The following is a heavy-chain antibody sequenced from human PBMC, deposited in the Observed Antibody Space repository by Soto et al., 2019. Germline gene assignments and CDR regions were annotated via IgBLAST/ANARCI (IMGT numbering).Heavy chain of an antibody. Sequence: GGSLRLSCAASGFTFSSYAMSWVRQAPGKGLEWVSAISGSGGSTYYADSVKGRFTISRDNSKNTLYLQMNSLRAEDTAVYYCAKKILGYYDSSGYYGTGAFDIWGQGAMVTVS. J-gene: IGHJ3*02. CDR3: AKKILGYYDSSGYYGTGAFDI. CDR1: GFTFSSYA. V-gene: IGHV3-23*01. D-gene: IGHD3-22*01. CDR2: ISGSGGST.